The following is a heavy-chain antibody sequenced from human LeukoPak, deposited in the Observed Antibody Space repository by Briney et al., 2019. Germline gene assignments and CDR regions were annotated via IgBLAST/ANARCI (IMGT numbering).Heavy chain of an antibody. CDR1: RYTFTDYY. CDR3: ARVSGRVGATYDY. Sequence: ASVKVSCKASRYTFTDYYMHWVRQAPGQGLEWMGWINPKSGGTNYAQKFQGRVTMTRDTSISTAYMELSRLRSDDTAVYYCARVSGRVGATYDYWGQGTLVTVSS. J-gene: IGHJ4*02. V-gene: IGHV1-2*02. D-gene: IGHD1-26*01. CDR2: INPKSGGT.